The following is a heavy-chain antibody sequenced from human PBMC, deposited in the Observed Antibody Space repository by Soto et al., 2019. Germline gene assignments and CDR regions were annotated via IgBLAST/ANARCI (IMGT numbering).Heavy chain of an antibody. CDR1: GGSFSGYF. J-gene: IGHJ3*01. V-gene: IGHV4-34*01. CDR3: ARGGSSDWQVAFDF. D-gene: IGHD6-19*01. Sequence: SETLSLTCAVYGGSFSGYFWNWIRQTPGKGLEWIGKVNHNGRNNYNPSLKSRVTISLDMSKNQITLKLTSVTAADTAVYYCARGGSSDWQVAFDFWGQGTMVTVSS. CDR2: VNHNGRN.